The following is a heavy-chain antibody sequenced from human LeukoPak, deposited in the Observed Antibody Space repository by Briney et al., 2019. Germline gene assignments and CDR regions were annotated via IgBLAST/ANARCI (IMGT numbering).Heavy chain of an antibody. CDR1: GYSISSGYY. J-gene: IGHJ4*02. CDR3: AIRTTTVTVEIDY. Sequence: PSETLSLTCAVSGYSISSGYYWGWIRQPPGKGLEWIGSIYHSGSTYYNPSLKSRVTISVDTSKNQFSPKLSSVTAADTAVYYCAIRTTTVTVEIDYWGQGTLVTVSS. D-gene: IGHD4-17*01. CDR2: IYHSGST. V-gene: IGHV4-38-2*01.